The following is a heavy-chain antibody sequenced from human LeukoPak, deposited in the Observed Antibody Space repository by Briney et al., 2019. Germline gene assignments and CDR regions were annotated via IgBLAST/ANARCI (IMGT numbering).Heavy chain of an antibody. CDR3: AKGIAAAGTYYYYYYYMDV. CDR1: GCACSCYA. Sequence: RGWCLRLSYAASGCACSCYAVSWVRQTPGKGLEWVSAISGSGGSTYYADSVKGRFTISRDNSKNTLYLQMNSLRAEDTAVYYCAKGIAAAGTYYYYYYYMDVWGEGTTVTVSS. D-gene: IGHD6-13*01. V-gene: IGHV3-23*01. J-gene: IGHJ6*03. CDR2: ISGSGGST.